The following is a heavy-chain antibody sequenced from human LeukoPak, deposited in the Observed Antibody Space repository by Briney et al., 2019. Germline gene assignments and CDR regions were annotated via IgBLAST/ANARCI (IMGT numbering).Heavy chain of an antibody. CDR2: IWSDENKK. V-gene: IGHV3-33*01. CDR1: GFTFSSYG. J-gene: IGHJ3*02. D-gene: IGHD1/OR15-1a*01. CDR3: AREGLTTSPNNALDI. Sequence: GTSLRLSCEASGFTFSSYGMHWVRQAPGKGLEWVAAIWSDENKKYYADFVKGRFTISRDNFKSTLFLQVNSLRVEDTAVYYCAREGLTTSPNNALDIWGQGTTVTV.